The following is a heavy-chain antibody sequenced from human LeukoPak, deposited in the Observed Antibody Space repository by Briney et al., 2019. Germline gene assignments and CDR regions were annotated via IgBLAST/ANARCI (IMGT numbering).Heavy chain of an antibody. D-gene: IGHD5-18*01. CDR3: AGDVDTAMLDAFDI. V-gene: IGHV4-59*01. Sequence: SETLSLTCTVSGGSINTYYWSWVRQPPGKGLEWIASIYYSGSTDYNPSLKSRVAISIDTSKNQFSLKLSPVTAADTALYYCAGDVDTAMLDAFDIWGQGTMVTVSS. J-gene: IGHJ3*02. CDR1: GGSINTYY. CDR2: IYYSGST.